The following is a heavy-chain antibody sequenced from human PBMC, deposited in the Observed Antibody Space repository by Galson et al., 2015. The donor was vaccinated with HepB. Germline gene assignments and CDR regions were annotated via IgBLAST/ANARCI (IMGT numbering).Heavy chain of an antibody. CDR1: GFTVSSNY. V-gene: IGHV3-66*04. CDR2: IYNGGST. CDR3: ARPLRPWREGGVFDC. D-gene: IGHD1-26*01. Sequence: SLRLSCAASGFTVSSNYMSWVRQAPGKGLEWVSVIYNGGSTYYADSVKGRFTISRDNSKNTLYLQMNSLRAEDTAVYYCARPLRPWREGGVFDCWGQGTLVTVSS. J-gene: IGHJ4*02.